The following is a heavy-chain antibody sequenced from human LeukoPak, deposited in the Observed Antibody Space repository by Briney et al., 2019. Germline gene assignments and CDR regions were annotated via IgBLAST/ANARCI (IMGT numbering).Heavy chain of an antibody. CDR3: VRPRYSSSWYDDAFDI. V-gene: IGHV3-20*04. Sequence: PGGSLRLSCAASGFSLDDYGMIWARQAPGKGLEWVSGINWDGGRTGYADSVKGRFTISRDNAKNSLYLQMNSLRAEDTALYYCVRPRYSSSWYDDAFDIWGQGTMVTVSS. D-gene: IGHD6-13*01. CDR2: INWDGGRT. J-gene: IGHJ3*02. CDR1: GFSLDDYG.